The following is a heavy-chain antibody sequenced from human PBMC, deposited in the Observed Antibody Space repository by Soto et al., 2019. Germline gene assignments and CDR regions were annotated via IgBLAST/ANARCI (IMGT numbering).Heavy chain of an antibody. CDR2: IYTSGST. J-gene: IGHJ6*02. CDR1: GGSISSYY. Sequence: SETLSLTCTVSGGSISSYYWSWIRQPAGKGLEWIGRIYTSGSTNYNPSLKSRVTMSVDTSKNQFSLKLSSVTAADTAVYYCARVRGLGEVYYYYGMDVWGQGTTVTVSS. CDR3: ARVRGLGEVYYYYGMDV. V-gene: IGHV4-4*07.